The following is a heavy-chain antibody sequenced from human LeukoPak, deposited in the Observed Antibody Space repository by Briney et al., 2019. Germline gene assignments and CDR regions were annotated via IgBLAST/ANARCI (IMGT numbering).Heavy chain of an antibody. CDR3: ARENPSGYYNRPIDY. CDR1: GASISSYY. Sequence: PSQTLSLICTVSGASISSYYWSWIRQPPGKGLEWIGDIYYSGSIKYNPSLKSRVTMSVDTSKNQFSLKLSSVTAADTAIYYCARENPSGYYNRPIDYWGQGTLVTVSS. J-gene: IGHJ4*02. CDR2: IYYSGSI. V-gene: IGHV4-59*01. D-gene: IGHD3-22*01.